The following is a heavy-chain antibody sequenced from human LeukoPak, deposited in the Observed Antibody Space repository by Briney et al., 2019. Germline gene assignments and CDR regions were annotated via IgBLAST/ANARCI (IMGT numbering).Heavy chain of an antibody. V-gene: IGHV1-18*01. D-gene: IGHD1-26*01. CDR1: GYTFTSYG. CDR2: ISAYNGNT. Sequence: GASVKVSCKASGYTFTSYGISWVRQAPGQGLEWMGWISAYNGNTNYAQKLQGRVTMTTETSTSTAYMELRSLRSDDTAVYYCATSTRWELLRSDAFDIWGQGTMVTVPS. J-gene: IGHJ3*02. CDR3: ATSTRWELLRSDAFDI.